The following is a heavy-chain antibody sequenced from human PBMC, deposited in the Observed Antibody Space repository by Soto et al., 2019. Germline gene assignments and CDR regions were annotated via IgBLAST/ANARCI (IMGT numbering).Heavy chain of an antibody. CDR1: GYPLTSHY. D-gene: IGHD3-22*01. J-gene: IGHJ3*02. Sequence: SVKTCCSAPGYPLTSHYFHWVRPAPGQGLEWMGWINPNSGGTNYAQKFQGRVTMTRDTSISTAYIELSRLRSDDTAVYYCASDGSGYYDGGAFDIWGQGTLVTVS. CDR3: ASDGSGYYDGGAFDI. CDR2: INPNSGGT. V-gene: IGHV1-2*02.